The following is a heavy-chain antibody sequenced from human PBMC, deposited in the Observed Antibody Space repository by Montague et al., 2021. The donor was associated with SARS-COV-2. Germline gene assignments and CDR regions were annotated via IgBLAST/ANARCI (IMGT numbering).Heavy chain of an antibody. Sequence: SETLSLTCAVYTDSFSGYYWSWIRQSPGKGLEWIGEITHSGSTNHNPSLQSRVTISVDKSKKQVSLKLRSLTAADTAVYYCSRGADYDFWSGFLRYKWFGPWGKGPPVLASS. J-gene: IGHJ5*02. V-gene: IGHV4-34*01. D-gene: IGHD3-3*01. CDR1: TDSFSGYY. CDR2: ITHSGST. CDR3: SRGADYDFWSGFLRYKWFGP.